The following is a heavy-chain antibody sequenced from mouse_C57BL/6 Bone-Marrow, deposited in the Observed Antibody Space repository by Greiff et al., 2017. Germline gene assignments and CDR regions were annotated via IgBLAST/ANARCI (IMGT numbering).Heavy chain of an antibody. D-gene: IGHD2-3*01. CDR1: GFNIKDDY. CDR3: TTRWLLLAY. CDR2: IDPENGDT. J-gene: IGHJ3*01. V-gene: IGHV14-4*01. Sequence: VQLQQSGAELVRPGASVKLSCTASGFNIKDDYMHWVKQRPEQGLEWIGWIDPENGDTEYASKFQGKATITADTSSNTAYLQLSSLTSEDTAVYYCTTRWLLLAYWGQGTLVTVSA.